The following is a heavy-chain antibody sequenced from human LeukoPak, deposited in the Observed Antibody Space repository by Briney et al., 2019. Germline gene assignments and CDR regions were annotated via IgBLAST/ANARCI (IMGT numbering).Heavy chain of an antibody. CDR1: GYTFTGYY. V-gene: IGHV1-2*02. CDR2: INPNSGGT. Sequence: ASVKVFCKASGYTFTGYYMHWVRQAPGQGLEWMGWINPNSGGTNYAQKFQGRVTMTRDTSISTAYMELSRLRSDDTAVYYCARDLYSGSFDDYWGQGTLVTVSS. J-gene: IGHJ4*02. CDR3: ARDLYSGSFDDY. D-gene: IGHD1-26*01.